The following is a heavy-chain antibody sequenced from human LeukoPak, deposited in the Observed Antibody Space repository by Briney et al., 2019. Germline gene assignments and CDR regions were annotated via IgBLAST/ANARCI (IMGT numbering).Heavy chain of an antibody. Sequence: SETLSLTCTVSGGSISNYYWSWVRQPPGKGLEWIGYIYYSGSTKYNPSLKSRVTISIDTSKNQFSLKLSSVTAADTAVYYCARSSGVVVKYWGQGTLVTVSS. CDR1: GGSISNYY. J-gene: IGHJ4*02. CDR3: ARSSGVVVKY. D-gene: IGHD3-3*01. V-gene: IGHV4-59*01. CDR2: IYYSGST.